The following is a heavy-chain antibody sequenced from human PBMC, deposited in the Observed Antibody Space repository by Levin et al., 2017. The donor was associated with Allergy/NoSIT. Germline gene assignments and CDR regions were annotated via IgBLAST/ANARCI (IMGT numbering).Heavy chain of an antibody. CDR3: ARRGGDFYGSGSYYNPFDY. D-gene: IGHD3-10*01. CDR2: IYSGGST. Sequence: SETLSLTCTVSSGSISSSSYYWGWFRQPPGKGLEWIGNIYSGGSTNYNPSLKSRVTISVDTSKNQFSLKLSSVTAAATAVYYGARRGGDFYGSGSYYNPFDYWGQGTLVTVAS. J-gene: IGHJ4*02. CDR1: SGSISSSSYY. V-gene: IGHV4-39*01.